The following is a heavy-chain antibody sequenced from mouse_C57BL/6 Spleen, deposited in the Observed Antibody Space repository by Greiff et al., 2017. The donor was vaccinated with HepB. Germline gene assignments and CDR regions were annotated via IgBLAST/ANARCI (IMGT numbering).Heavy chain of an antibody. CDR2: IRNKANGYTT. Sequence: EVMLVESGGGLVQPGGSLSLSCAASGFTFTDYYMSWVRQPPGKALEWLGFIRNKANGYTTEYSASVKGRFTIARDNSQSILYLQMNALRAEDSATYYCARAYGRDFDDWGQGTTLTVSS. CDR1: GFTFTDYY. CDR3: ARAYGRDFDD. D-gene: IGHD1-1*01. J-gene: IGHJ2*01. V-gene: IGHV7-3*01.